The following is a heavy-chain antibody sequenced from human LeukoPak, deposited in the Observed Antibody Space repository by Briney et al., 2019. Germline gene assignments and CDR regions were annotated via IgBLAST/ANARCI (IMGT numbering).Heavy chain of an antibody. CDR2: INQNVRTT. CDR1: GFTFSSYW. D-gene: IGHD6-19*01. V-gene: IGHV3-7*01. J-gene: IGHJ4*02. CDR3: ARVGWSGWPLEN. Sequence: PGRSLRLSCAASGFTFSSYWMSWVRQAPGKGLEWVANINQNVRTTYYVDSVKGRFAISRDNAKSSAYLQMNSLRVEDTAVYYCARVGWSGWPLENWGQGILVTVSS.